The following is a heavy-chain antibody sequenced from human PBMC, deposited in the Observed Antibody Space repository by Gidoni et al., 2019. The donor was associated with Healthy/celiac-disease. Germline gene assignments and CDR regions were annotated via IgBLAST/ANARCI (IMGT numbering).Heavy chain of an antibody. CDR1: GGSFSGYY. CDR2: MNHSGST. D-gene: IGHD3-3*01. CDR3: ARAWRYHYYFDY. J-gene: IGHJ4*02. V-gene: IGHV4-34*01. Sequence: QVQLQQWGAGLLKPSETLSLTCAVYGGSFSGYYWSWIRQPPGKGLKWIWAMNHSGSTNYNQSNKSGVTISGDTSKNQCSLKLSSVTAEDTAVYYCARAWRYHYYFDYWGQGTLVTVSS.